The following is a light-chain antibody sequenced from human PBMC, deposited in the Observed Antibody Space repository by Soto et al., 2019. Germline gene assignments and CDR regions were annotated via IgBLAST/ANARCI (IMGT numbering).Light chain of an antibody. Sequence: DVRMTQSPSSLSASVGDRVTITCRASQNVRTYVNWYQHKPGEAPTLLIFDSFDLESGVPARFSGSGSGTDFTLTISSLQSEDFATYYCQQSFFIPRTFGQGTKVEI. V-gene: IGKV1-39*01. CDR1: QNVRTY. CDR3: QQSFFIPRT. CDR2: DSF. J-gene: IGKJ2*01.